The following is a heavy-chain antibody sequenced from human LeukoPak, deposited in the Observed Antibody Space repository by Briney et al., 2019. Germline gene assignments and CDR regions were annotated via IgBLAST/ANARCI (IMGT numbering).Heavy chain of an antibody. V-gene: IGHV1-2*02. J-gene: IGHJ4*02. D-gene: IGHD3-16*01. CDR3: ARDIWNLRLIYY. Sequence: ASVKVSCKASGYTFTDYYLHWVRQAPGQGLEWMGWIKPNSGDTKYAQNFQGRVTMTGDTSISTAYMELSGLTSDDTAVYYCARDIWNLRLIYYWGQGTLVTVSS. CDR2: IKPNSGDT. CDR1: GYTFTDYY.